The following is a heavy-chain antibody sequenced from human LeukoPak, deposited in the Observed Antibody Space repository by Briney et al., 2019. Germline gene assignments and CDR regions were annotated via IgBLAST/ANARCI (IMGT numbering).Heavy chain of an antibody. CDR3: PRDLNYDFWSRLTHDY. CDR2: IKQDGSEK. CDR1: GFTFSNYG. J-gene: IGHJ4*02. V-gene: IGHV3-7*03. D-gene: IGHD3-3*01. Sequence: GGSLRLSCAASGFTFSNYGMSWVRQAPGKGLEWVANIKQDGSEKYYVDSVKGRFTISRDNAKNSLYLQMKGLRAEDPAVYYCPRDLNYDFWSRLTHDYWGQGTLVTVSS.